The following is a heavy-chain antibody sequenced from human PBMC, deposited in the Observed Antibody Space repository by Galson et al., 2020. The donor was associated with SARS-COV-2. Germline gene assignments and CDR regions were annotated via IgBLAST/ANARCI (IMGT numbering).Heavy chain of an antibody. CDR2: INSISNFT. CDR3: ARDGGNWDDIVVIPSTLYYFDY. CDR1: GFTFSSFS. Sequence: GGSLRLSCAASGFTFSSFSMNWVRQAPGKGLEWVSSINSISNFTYYADSVKGRFTISRDNAKNSLYLQMNSLRAEDTAVYYCARDGGNWDDIVVIPSTLYYFDYWGQGTLVTVSS. J-gene: IGHJ4*02. V-gene: IGHV3-21*01. D-gene: IGHD2-15*01.